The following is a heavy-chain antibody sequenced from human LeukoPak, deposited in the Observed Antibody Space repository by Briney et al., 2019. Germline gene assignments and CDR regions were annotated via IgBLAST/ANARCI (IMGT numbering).Heavy chain of an antibody. Sequence: GGSLRLSCAASGFTFSSYEMSWVRQAPGKGLEWVSYISSSGSTIYYADSVKGRFTISRDNAKNSLYLQMNSLRAEDTAVYYCAELGITMIGGVWGKGTTVTVSS. CDR3: AELGITMIGGV. J-gene: IGHJ6*04. CDR1: GFTFSSYE. D-gene: IGHD3-10*02. V-gene: IGHV3-48*03. CDR2: ISSSGSTI.